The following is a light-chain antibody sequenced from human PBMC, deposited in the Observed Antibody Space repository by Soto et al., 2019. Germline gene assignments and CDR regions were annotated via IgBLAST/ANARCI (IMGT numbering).Light chain of an antibody. V-gene: IGLV2-11*01. CDR1: SSDVGGYNY. CDR3: CSYAGSSYYV. J-gene: IGLJ1*01. Sequence: QSALTQPRSVSGSPGQSVTISCTGTSSDVGGYNYVSWYQQHPGKAPKLMIYDVSKRPSGVPDRFSGSKSGNTASLTISGLQAEDAADYYCCSYAGSSYYVFGIGTKLTVL. CDR2: DVS.